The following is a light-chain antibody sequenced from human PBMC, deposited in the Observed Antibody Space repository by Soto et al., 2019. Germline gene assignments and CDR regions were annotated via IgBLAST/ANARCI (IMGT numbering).Light chain of an antibody. CDR1: SSDVGGYNF. J-gene: IGLJ1*01. Sequence: QSALTQPASVSGSPGQLVTISCAGTSSDVGGYNFVSWYQQHPGKAPQLMIYDVSSRPSGVSNRFSGSKSGNTASLTISGLQAEDEADYYCSSYTSSYTYVFGTGTKVTVL. CDR3: SSYTSSYTYV. V-gene: IGLV2-14*03. CDR2: DVS.